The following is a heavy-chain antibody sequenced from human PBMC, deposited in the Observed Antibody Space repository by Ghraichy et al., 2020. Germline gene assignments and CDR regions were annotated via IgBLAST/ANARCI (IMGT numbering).Heavy chain of an antibody. Sequence: GGSLRLSCAASGFTSANYAMHWVRQAPGKGLEWVSGISWNSGSIEYADSVKGRFTISRDNAKNSLYLHMNSLRVEDTALYYCARGPGMAVGKGSFDYWGQGTLVTVSS. CDR3: ARGPGMAVGKGSFDY. J-gene: IGHJ4*01. CDR1: GFTSANYA. CDR2: ISWNSGSI. D-gene: IGHD6-19*01. V-gene: IGHV3-9*02.